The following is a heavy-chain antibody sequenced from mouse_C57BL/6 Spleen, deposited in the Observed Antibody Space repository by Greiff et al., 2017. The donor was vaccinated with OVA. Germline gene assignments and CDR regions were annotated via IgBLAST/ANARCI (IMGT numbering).Heavy chain of an antibody. J-gene: IGHJ2*01. Sequence: QVQLQQSGAELARPGASVKLSCKASGYTFTSYGISWVKQRTGQGLEWIGEIYPRSGNTYYNEKFKGKATLTADKSSSTAYMELRSLTSEDSAVYIWERRCSDSSGYGDYWGQGTTLTVSS. D-gene: IGHD3-2*02. CDR2: IYPRSGNT. CDR3: ERRCSDSSGYGDY. CDR1: GYTFTSYG. V-gene: IGHV1-81*01.